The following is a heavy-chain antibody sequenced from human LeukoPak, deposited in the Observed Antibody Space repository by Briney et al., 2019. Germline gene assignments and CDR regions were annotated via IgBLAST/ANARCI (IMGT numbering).Heavy chain of an antibody. D-gene: IGHD2-2*01. V-gene: IGHV3-23*01. CDR1: GFTFSSYA. J-gene: IGHJ4*02. CDR2: ICGSGGST. CDR3: AKVGGGCRSTRCYFDYFDY. Sequence: PGGSLRLSCAASGFTFSSYAMSWVRQAPGKGLEWVSAICGSGGSTYYADSVKGRFTISRDNSKNTLYLQMNSLRAEDTAVYYCAKVGGGCRSTRCYFDYFDYWGQGTLVTVSS.